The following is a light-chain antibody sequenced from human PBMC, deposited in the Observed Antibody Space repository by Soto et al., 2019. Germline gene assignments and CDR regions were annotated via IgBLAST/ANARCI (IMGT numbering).Light chain of an antibody. J-gene: IGKJ2*01. Sequence: DIQMTQSPSSLSASVGDRVTITCRASQSISSYLNWYQQKPGKAPKLLIYAASSLHSGVPSRFSGSGSGTDFTLTISSLQPEDFATYYCQQSYSTPRRTFGQGTKLEIK. CDR3: QQSYSTPRRT. CDR1: QSISSY. CDR2: AAS. V-gene: IGKV1-39*01.